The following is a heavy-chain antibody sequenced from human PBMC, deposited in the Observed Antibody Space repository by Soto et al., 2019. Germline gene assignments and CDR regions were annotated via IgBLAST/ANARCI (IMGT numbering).Heavy chain of an antibody. V-gene: IGHV1-69*01. CDR1: GGTFSSYA. CDR2: IIPIFGTA. CDR3: ARALHCSGGSCYSIRGYYYYYGMDV. Sequence: QVQLVQSGAEVKKPGSSVKVSCKASGGTFSSYAISWVRQAPGQGLEWMGGIIPIFGTANYAQKFQGRGTITADESTSTAYMELSSLRSEDTAVYYCARALHCSGGSCYSIRGYYYYYGMDVWGQGTTVTVSS. J-gene: IGHJ6*02. D-gene: IGHD2-15*01.